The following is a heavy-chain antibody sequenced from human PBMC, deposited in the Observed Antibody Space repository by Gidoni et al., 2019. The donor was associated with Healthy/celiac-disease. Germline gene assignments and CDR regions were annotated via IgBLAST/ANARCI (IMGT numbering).Heavy chain of an antibody. V-gene: IGHV2-5*02. J-gene: IGHJ4*02. CDR3: AHTALLDYYDSSGYNY. Sequence: QITLKESGPTLVTPTQTLTLTCTFSGFSLSTSGVGVGWIRPPPGQALEWLARIYWDDYNSYSPSLKSRLTITKDTSKNQVVLTMTNMDPVDTATDYCAHTALLDYYDSSGYNYWGQGTLVTVSS. D-gene: IGHD3-22*01. CDR2: IYWDDYN. CDR1: GFSLSTSGVG.